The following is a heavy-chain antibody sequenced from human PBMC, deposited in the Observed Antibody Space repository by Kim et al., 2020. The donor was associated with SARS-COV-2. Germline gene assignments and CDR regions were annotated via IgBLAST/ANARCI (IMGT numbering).Heavy chain of an antibody. V-gene: IGHV3-30*03. CDR1: GLTFSTFG. J-gene: IGHJ6*02. CDR3: QLSGVSHSYYFYAMDV. CDR2: ISYDGTKN. D-gene: IGHD1-26*01. Sequence: GGSLRLSCAASGLTFSTFGMHWVRQAPGKGLEWVAVISYDGTKNYYADSVKGRFTISRDNSKNTLYLQMNSLRAEDTVVYYCQLSGVSHSYYFYAMDVWGQGTTVTVSS.